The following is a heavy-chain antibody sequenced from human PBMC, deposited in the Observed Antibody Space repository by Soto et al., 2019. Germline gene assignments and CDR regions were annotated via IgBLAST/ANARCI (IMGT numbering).Heavy chain of an antibody. CDR1: GYTFTSYG. J-gene: IGHJ4*02. V-gene: IGHV1-18*01. D-gene: IGHD3-10*01. CDR2: ISAYNGNT. CDR3: HRSKGLLWFGEPIL. Sequence: GASVKVSCKASGYTFTSYGISWVRQAPGQGLEWMGWISAYNGNTNYAQKLQGRVTMTTDTSTSTAYMELRSLRSYDTAVYYCHRSKGLLWFGEPILWGQGTLVTVSS.